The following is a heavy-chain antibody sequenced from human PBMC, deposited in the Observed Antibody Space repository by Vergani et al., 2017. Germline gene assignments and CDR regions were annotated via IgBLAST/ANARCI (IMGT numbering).Heavy chain of an antibody. CDR2: ISSSGSTI. D-gene: IGHD2-21*02. V-gene: IGHV3-11*04. Sequence: QLHLVESGGGFVKPGGSLRLSCSASVFNISHYYMSWIRQAPGKGLEWVSYISSSGSTIFHADSVKGRFTISRDSANKSLYLQMTSLKTEDTAMYYCARDVVVTATAGFRDAFDIWGQGTMVTVSS. CDR1: VFNISHYY. CDR3: ARDVVVTATAGFRDAFDI. J-gene: IGHJ3*02.